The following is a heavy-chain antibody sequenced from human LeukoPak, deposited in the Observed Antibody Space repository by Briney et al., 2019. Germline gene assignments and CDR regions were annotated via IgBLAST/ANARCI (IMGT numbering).Heavy chain of an antibody. CDR3: ARDRAWNYFDY. D-gene: IGHD3-3*01. Sequence: GGSLRLSCAPSGFTFSRHGMHWVRQAPGKGLEWVAIISNDGSRKYYAHSVEGRFTISRDNSKNTLYLQMDSLRAEDTAVYYCARDRAWNYFDYWGQGTLVTVSS. J-gene: IGHJ4*02. V-gene: IGHV3-30*03. CDR2: ISNDGSRK. CDR1: GFTFSRHG.